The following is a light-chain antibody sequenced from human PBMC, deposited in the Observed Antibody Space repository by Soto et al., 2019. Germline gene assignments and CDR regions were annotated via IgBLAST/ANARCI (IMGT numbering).Light chain of an antibody. CDR1: QSISSW. CDR3: QQYNSYYPLT. CDR2: KAS. V-gene: IGKV1-5*03. Sequence: DIQITQSPSTLSASVGDRVTITCRASQSISSWLAWYQQKPGKAPKLMIYKASGLESGVPSRFSGSGSGTDFTLTISSLQPDDFANYYCQQYNSYYPLTFGGGTKVDIK. J-gene: IGKJ4*01.